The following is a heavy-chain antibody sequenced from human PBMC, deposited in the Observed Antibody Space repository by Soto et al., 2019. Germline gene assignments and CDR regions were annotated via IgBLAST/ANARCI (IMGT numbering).Heavy chain of an antibody. CDR3: AGRITMVRGVPNWFDP. Sequence: SETLSLTCAVYGGSFSGYYWSWIRQPPGKGLEWIGEINHSGSTNYNPSLKSRVTISVDTSKNQFSLKLSSVTAADTAVYYCAGRITMVRGVPNWFDPWGQGTLVTVSS. J-gene: IGHJ5*02. CDR2: INHSGST. D-gene: IGHD3-10*01. V-gene: IGHV4-34*01. CDR1: GGSFSGYY.